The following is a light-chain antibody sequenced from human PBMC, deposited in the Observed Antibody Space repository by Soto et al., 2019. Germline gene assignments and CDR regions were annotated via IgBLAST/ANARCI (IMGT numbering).Light chain of an antibody. V-gene: IGKV3-15*01. Sequence: EIVMTQSPATLSVSPGERATLSCRASQSVSKLAWYQQKPGRAPRLLIYGASTRATGIPARFSGSGSGTEFTLTISSLQSEDFAVYYCQQYNNWLYTFGPGTKLEIK. CDR3: QQYNNWLYT. CDR2: GAS. J-gene: IGKJ2*01. CDR1: QSVSK.